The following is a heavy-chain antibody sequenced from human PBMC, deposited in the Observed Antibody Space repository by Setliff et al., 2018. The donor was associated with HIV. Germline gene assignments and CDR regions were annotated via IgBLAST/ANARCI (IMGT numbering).Heavy chain of an antibody. J-gene: IGHJ4*02. CDR1: GFSFGSHS. CDR3: AKDHLSGTYYDILTGRRDLHYFDY. V-gene: IGHV3-21*01. Sequence: GGSLRLSCAASGFSFGSHSMHWVRQAPGKGLEWIASINSGSNYIYYIDSVKGRFTISRDNAKKSLYLQMSSLRAEDAAVYYCAKDHLSGTYYDILTGRRDLHYFDYWGQGTLVTVSS. D-gene: IGHD3-9*01. CDR2: INSGSNYI.